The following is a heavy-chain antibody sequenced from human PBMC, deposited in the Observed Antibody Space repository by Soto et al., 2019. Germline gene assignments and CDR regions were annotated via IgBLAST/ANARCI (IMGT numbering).Heavy chain of an antibody. CDR1: GASINNNDYY. D-gene: IGHD3-22*01. V-gene: IGHV4-30-4*01. CDR3: ARMSYSYDKWYFDL. J-gene: IGHJ2*01. Sequence: QLQESGPGLVKPSQTLSLTCTVSGASINNNDYYWGWIRQTPGKGQEGIGYVYYSGTTDYNPSRKGRLSISIDKSQNQFTLKLNSVTAADAATYYYARMSYSYDKWYFDLWGRGTLVTVSS. CDR2: VYYSGTT.